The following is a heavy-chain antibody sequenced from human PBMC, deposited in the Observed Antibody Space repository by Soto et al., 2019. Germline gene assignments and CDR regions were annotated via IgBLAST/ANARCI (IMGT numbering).Heavy chain of an antibody. CDR2: IYHSGST. V-gene: IGHV4-38-2*01. CDR1: GYSISSGYY. J-gene: IGHJ5*02. CDR3: ARGKGGSYYVLFWFDP. D-gene: IGHD1-26*01. Sequence: SETLSLTCAVSGYSISSGYYWGWIRQPPGKGLEWIGSIYHSGSTHYNPSLKSRVTISVDASKNQFSLKLSSVTAADTAVYYCARGKGGSYYVLFWFDPWGQGTLVTVSS.